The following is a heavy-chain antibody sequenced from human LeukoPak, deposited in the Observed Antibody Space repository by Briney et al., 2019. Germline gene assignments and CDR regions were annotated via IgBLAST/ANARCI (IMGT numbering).Heavy chain of an antibody. Sequence: PGGSLRLSCAASGFTFSSYGMHWVRQAPGKGLEWVAVIWYDGSNKYYADSVKGRFTISRDNSKNTLYLQMNSLRAEDTAVYYCARRPTYSGSYIIDYWGQGTLVTVSS. CDR1: GFTFSSYG. CDR3: ARRPTYSGSYIIDY. J-gene: IGHJ4*02. V-gene: IGHV3-33*01. D-gene: IGHD1-26*01. CDR2: IWYDGSNK.